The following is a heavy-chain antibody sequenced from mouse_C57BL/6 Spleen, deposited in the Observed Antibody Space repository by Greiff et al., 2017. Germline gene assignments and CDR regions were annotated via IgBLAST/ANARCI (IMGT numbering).Heavy chain of an antibody. Sequence: LQQPGTELVKPGASVKLSCKASGYTFPSYWMHWVKQRPGQGLEWIGNINPSNGGTNYNEKFKSKATLTVDKSSSTAYMQLSSLTSEDSAVYYCARRAYGSSGPMDYWGQGTSVTVSS. CDR3: ARRAYGSSGPMDY. J-gene: IGHJ4*01. D-gene: IGHD1-1*01. V-gene: IGHV1-53*01. CDR2: INPSNGGT. CDR1: GYTFPSYW.